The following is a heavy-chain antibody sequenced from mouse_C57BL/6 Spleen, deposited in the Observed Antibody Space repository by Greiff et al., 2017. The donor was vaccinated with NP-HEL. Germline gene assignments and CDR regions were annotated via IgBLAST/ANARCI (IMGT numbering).Heavy chain of an antibody. CDR3: ARGSAMDY. CDR1: GYTFTDYY. V-gene: IGHV1-26*01. Sequence: EVHLQQSGPELVKPGASVKISCKASGYTFTDYYMNWVKQSHGKSLEWIGDINPNNGGTGYNRKFKGKATLTVDKSSSTAYMELRSLTSEDSAVYYCARGSAMDYWGQGTSVTVSS. CDR2: INPNNGGT. J-gene: IGHJ4*01.